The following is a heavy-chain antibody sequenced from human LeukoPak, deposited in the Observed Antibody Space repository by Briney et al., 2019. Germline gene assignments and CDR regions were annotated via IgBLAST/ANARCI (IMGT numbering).Heavy chain of an antibody. Sequence: PSGTLSLTCAVSGGSISSSNWWSWVRQPPGKGLEWIGEIYHSGTANYNPSLKSRVTISVDKSKNQFSLKLSSVTAADTAVYYCARAVGGDGSGSLWGPGTLVTVSS. CDR2: IYHSGTA. CDR3: ARAVGGDGSGSL. CDR1: GGSISSSNW. V-gene: IGHV4-4*02. D-gene: IGHD3-10*01. J-gene: IGHJ4*02.